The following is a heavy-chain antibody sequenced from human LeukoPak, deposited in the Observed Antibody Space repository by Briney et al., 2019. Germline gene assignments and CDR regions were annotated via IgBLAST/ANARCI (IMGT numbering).Heavy chain of an antibody. CDR1: GFTFSGYS. Sequence: GGSLRLSCAASGFTFSGYSVNWVRQSPGKDLEWVSSISSSSSFIYYTDSGKGRFTISRDNAKNSLYLQMNSLKAEDMAVYYCARSTPTHKCFDPWGQGTLVTVSS. CDR2: ISSSSSFI. J-gene: IGHJ5*02. V-gene: IGHV3-21*01. D-gene: IGHD2-15*01. CDR3: ARSTPTHKCFDP.